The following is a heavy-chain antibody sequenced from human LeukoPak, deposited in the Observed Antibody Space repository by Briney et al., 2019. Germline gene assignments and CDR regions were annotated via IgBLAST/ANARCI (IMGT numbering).Heavy chain of an antibody. Sequence: SESLSLTCTVSGGSISSYYWSWVRQPPGKGLEWIGYIYYSGSTNYNPSLKSRVTISVDTSKNQFSQKLSSVTAADTAVYYCAGHWLTDAFDIWGQGTMVTVS. CDR3: AGHWLTDAFDI. CDR2: IYYSGST. CDR1: GGSISSYY. V-gene: IGHV4-59*08. J-gene: IGHJ3*02. D-gene: IGHD6-19*01.